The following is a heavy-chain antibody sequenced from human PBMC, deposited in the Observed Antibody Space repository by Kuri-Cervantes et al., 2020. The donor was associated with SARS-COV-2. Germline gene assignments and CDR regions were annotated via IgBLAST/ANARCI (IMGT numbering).Heavy chain of an antibody. CDR2: IYYSGST. CDR3: ARDRDYYDSGGY. CDR1: GGSISSYY. D-gene: IGHD3-22*01. V-gene: IGHV4-59*01. J-gene: IGHJ4*02. Sequence: GSLRLSCTVSGGSISSYYWSWIRQPPGKGLEWIGYIYYSGSTDYNPSLKSRVTISVDTSKNQFSLKLSSVTAADTAVYYCARDRDYYDSGGYWGQGTLVTVSS.